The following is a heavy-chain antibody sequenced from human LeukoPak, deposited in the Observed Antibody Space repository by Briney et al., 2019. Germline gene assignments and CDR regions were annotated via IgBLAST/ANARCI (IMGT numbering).Heavy chain of an antibody. J-gene: IGHJ5*02. CDR1: VGTFSSYA. CDR3: ARDRDCSSTSCLNWFDP. CDR2: IIPIFGTA. D-gene: IGHD2-2*01. V-gene: IGHV1-69*06. Sequence: ASVKVSCKASVGTFSSYAISWVRQAPGPGLEWMGGIIPIFGTAKYAQKFQGRVTITADKSTSTAYMELSSLRSEDTAVYYCARDRDCSSTSCLNWFDPWGQGTLVTVSS.